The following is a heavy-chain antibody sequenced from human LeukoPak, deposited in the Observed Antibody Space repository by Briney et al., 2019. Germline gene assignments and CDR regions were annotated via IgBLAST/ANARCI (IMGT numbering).Heavy chain of an antibody. V-gene: IGHV3-7*03. CDR1: GGSFSGYY. J-gene: IGHJ4*02. D-gene: IGHD6-19*01. CDR2: IKQDGSEK. CDR3: ARDSSGWYFDY. Sequence: ETLSLTCAVYGGSFSGYYWSWIRQPPGKGLEWVANIKQDGSEKYYVDSVKGRFTISRDNAKNSLYLQMNSLRAEDTAVYYCARDSSGWYFDYWGQGTLVTVSS.